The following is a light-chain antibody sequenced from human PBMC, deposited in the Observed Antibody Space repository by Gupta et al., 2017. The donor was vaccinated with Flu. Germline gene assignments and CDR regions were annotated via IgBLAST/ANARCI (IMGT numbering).Light chain of an antibody. CDR3: TSCDSSLRGVF. Sequence: QSFLTPPPSVSRAPGQRVTISCTGSSSNIGAGYDVHWYQQLPGTAPKLLIDGNSNRPSGVPELCSGSKSGTSASLAVNGLQTDDEDDYYCTSCDSSLRGVFFGGGTKLTVL. V-gene: IGLV1-40*01. CDR2: GNS. CDR1: SSNIGAGYD. J-gene: IGLJ2*01.